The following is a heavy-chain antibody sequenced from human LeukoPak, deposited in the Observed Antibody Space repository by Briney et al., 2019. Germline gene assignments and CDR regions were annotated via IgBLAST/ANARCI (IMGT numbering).Heavy chain of an antibody. V-gene: IGHV3-48*01. CDR1: GFTFSAYR. CDR3: ARDLSLEAPGRFDY. J-gene: IGHJ4*02. Sequence: GGSLRLSCAASGFTFSAYRMHWVHQAPGKGLEWVSVKGRFTISRDNAKNSLYLQMDSLRGEDTAVYYCARDLSLEAPGRFDYWGQGTLVTVSS. D-gene: IGHD1-1*01.